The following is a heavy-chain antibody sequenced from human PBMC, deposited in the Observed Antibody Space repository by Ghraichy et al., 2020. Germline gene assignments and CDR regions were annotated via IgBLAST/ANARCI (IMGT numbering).Heavy chain of an antibody. CDR2: IYYSGNT. V-gene: IGHV4-39*01. J-gene: IGHJ4*02. CDR3: VRPRTGAGPNTSFDY. D-gene: IGHD7-27*01. CDR1: GGSISNSRYY. Sequence: SETLSLTCTVSGGSISNSRYYWGWIRQPPGKRLEWIGSIYYSGNTYYNPSLKSRITISVDTSKNQFSLKLSSVTAADTAVYYCVRPRTGAGPNTSFDYWGQGTQVTVSS.